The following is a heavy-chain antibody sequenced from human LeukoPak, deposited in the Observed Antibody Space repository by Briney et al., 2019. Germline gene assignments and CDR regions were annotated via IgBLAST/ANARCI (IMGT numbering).Heavy chain of an antibody. CDR3: ARDITTGEVAFDI. CDR2: MNPNSGNT. D-gene: IGHD7-27*01. Sequence: ASVKVSYKASGYTFTSYDINWVRQATGQGLEWMGWMNPNSGNTGYAQKFQGRVTMTRNTSISTAYMELSSLRSEDTAVYYCARDITTGEVAFDIWGQGTMVTVSS. V-gene: IGHV1-8*01. CDR1: GYTFTSYD. J-gene: IGHJ3*02.